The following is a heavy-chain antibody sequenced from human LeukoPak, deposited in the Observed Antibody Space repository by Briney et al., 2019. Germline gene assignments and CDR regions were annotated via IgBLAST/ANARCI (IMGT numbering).Heavy chain of an antibody. CDR1: GFTFSSYS. V-gene: IGHV3-21*01. CDR3: AREGIQLWSPVPLDY. Sequence: GGSLRLSCAASGFTFSSYSMNWVRQAPGKGLEWVSSISSSSSYIYYADSVKGRFTISRDNAKNSLYLQMNSLRAEDTAVYYCAREGIQLWSPVPLDYWGQGTLVTVSS. J-gene: IGHJ4*02. D-gene: IGHD5-18*01. CDR2: ISSSSSYI.